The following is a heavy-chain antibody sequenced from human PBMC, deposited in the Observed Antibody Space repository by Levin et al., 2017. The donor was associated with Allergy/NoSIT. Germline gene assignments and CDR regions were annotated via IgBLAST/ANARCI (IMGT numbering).Heavy chain of an antibody. D-gene: IGHD1-20*01. J-gene: IGHJ5*02. Sequence: SQTLSLTCTVSGDSISNGDYYWIWVRQQPGKGLEWIGHIYYSGATYYNPPLMSRLSMSKDTTTNQFSLKLTSVTAADTAVYYCARLKKGKGIMGTTGLWLDPWGQGSLVTVAS. V-gene: IGHV4-31*03. CDR3: ARLKKGKGIMGTTGLWLDP. CDR2: IYYSGAT. CDR1: GDSISNGDYY.